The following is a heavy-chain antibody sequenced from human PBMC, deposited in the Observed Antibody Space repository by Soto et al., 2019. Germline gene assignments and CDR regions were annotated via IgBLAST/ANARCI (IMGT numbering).Heavy chain of an antibody. CDR2: IYYSGST. Sequence: SETLSLTCTVSGGSISSNDHYWSWIRQPPGKGLEWIGYIYYSGSTYYNPSLKSRVTISVDMSKNQFSLKLSSVTAADTAVYFRARGYCSSSSCPADWFDPWGQGTLVTVS. V-gene: IGHV4-30-4*01. J-gene: IGHJ5*02. D-gene: IGHD2-2*01. CDR1: GGSISSNDHY. CDR3: ARGYCSSSSCPADWFDP.